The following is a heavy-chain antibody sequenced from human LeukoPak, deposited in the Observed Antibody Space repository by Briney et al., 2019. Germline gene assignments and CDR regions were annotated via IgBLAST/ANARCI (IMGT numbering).Heavy chain of an antibody. V-gene: IGHV4-61*08. J-gene: IGHJ4*02. Sequence: PSETLSLTCTVSGGSVSSGDNYWNWIRQSPGEGLEWIGYTHNSGRTTYNPSLKSRSTILLDTSKNQFSLNLRSVIAADTAVYYCAGLPAHRPLDYWGQGILVTVSS. CDR2: THNSGRT. CDR1: GGSVSSGDNY. CDR3: AGLPAHRPLDY. D-gene: IGHD2-21*02.